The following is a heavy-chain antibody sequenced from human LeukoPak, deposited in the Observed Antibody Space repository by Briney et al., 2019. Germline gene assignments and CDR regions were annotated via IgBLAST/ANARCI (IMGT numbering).Heavy chain of an antibody. Sequence: SETLSLTCAVYGASFSDPYWSWIRQSPEKGLEWIGEINNSGSTSYNPSLNSRVIMSVDRSKNQFSLRLTSVTAADTAVYYCARGRYGPRLGNWGQGTLVAVSS. J-gene: IGHJ4*02. V-gene: IGHV4-34*01. D-gene: IGHD3-16*01. CDR2: INNSGST. CDR3: ARGRYGPRLGN. CDR1: GASFSDPY.